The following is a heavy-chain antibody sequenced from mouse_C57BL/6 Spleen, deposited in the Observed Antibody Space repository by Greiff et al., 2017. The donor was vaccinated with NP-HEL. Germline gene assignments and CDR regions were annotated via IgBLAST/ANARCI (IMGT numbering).Heavy chain of an antibody. CDR2: IYPGDGDT. D-gene: IGHD3-2*02. CDR3: ARSDSSGSFAY. Sequence: QVQLQQSGPELVKPGASVKISCKASGYAFSSSWMNWVKQRPGKGLEWIGRIYPGDGDTNYNGKFKGKATLTADKSSSTAYMQLSSLTSEDSAVYFYARSDSSGSFAYWGQGTLVTVSA. V-gene: IGHV1-82*01. CDR1: GYAFSSSW. J-gene: IGHJ3*01.